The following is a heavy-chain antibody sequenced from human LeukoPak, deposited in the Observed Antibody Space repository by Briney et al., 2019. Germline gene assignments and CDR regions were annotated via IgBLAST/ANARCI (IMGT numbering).Heavy chain of an antibody. Sequence: SETLSLTCTVSGGSISSGGYYWGWIRQHPGKGLEWIGYIYYSGSTYYNPSLKSRVTISVDTSKNQFSLKLSSVTATDTAVYYCARDRDYGGAYFDYWGQGTLVTVSS. CDR1: GGSISSGGYY. CDR2: IYYSGST. V-gene: IGHV4-31*03. D-gene: IGHD4-23*01. CDR3: ARDRDYGGAYFDY. J-gene: IGHJ4*02.